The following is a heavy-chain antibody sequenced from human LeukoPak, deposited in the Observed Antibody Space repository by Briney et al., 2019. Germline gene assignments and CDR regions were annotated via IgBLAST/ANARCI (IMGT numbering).Heavy chain of an antibody. Sequence: GGSLRLSCAASGFTFSSYWTSWVRQAPGKGLEWVANIKQDGSEKYYVDSVKGRFTISRDNAKNSLYLQMNSLRAEDTAVYYCARARRRDYYDSSGYPDYWGQGTLVTVSS. J-gene: IGHJ4*02. D-gene: IGHD3-22*01. V-gene: IGHV3-7*01. CDR3: ARARRRDYYDSSGYPDY. CDR2: IKQDGSEK. CDR1: GFTFSSYW.